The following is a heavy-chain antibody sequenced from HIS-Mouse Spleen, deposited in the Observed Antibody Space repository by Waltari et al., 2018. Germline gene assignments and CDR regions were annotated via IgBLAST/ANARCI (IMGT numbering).Heavy chain of an antibody. Sequence: QITLKESGPTLVKPTQTLTLTCTFSGFSLSTSGVGVGWIRQHPGKALEWLALIYWDDDKRYSPSLKSRLTITKDTSKNQVVLTMTNMDPVDTATYYCAHRRLKPNDISGYYDDYWGQGTLVTVSS. CDR1: GFSLSTSGVG. CDR3: AHRRLKPNDISGYYDDY. J-gene: IGHJ4*02. D-gene: IGHD3-22*01. CDR2: IYWDDDK. V-gene: IGHV2-5*02.